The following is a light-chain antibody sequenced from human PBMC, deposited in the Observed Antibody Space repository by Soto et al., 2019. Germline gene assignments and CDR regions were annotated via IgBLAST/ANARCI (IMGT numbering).Light chain of an antibody. CDR1: SSDVGGYNY. V-gene: IGLV2-8*01. J-gene: IGLJ1*01. Sequence: QSALTQPPSVSGSPGQSVAISCTGTSSDVGGYNYVSWYQQHPGKAPRLMIYDVTKRPSGVPDRFSGSKSGNTASLTVSGRQAEDEADYYCTSYAGSESDVFGSGTKVTVL. CDR2: DVT. CDR3: TSYAGSESDV.